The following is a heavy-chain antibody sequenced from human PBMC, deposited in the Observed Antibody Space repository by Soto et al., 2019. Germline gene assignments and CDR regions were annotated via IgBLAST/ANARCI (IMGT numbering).Heavy chain of an antibody. CDR3: TTDYGYVSYFSEY. Sequence: GGSLRLSCGAAGVTSTHARVNCILKAKGKWLEWVGRIKRQTDGGTTDYAAPVKGRFTISRDDSKNTLFLQMSSLKTDDTAVYYCTTDYGYVSYFSEYWGQGTLVPVSS. J-gene: IGHJ4*02. CDR1: GVTSTHAR. CDR2: IKRQTDGGTT. V-gene: IGHV3-15*07. D-gene: IGHD3-10*01.